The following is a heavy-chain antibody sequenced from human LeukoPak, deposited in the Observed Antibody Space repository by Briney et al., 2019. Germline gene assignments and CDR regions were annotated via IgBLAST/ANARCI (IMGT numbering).Heavy chain of an antibody. Sequence: SGGSLRLSCAASGFTFSSYAMSWVRQAPGKGLEWVSAISGSGGSTYYADSVKGRFTISRDNSKNTLYLQMNSLRAEDTAVYYCAKGYDSSGYSYFDYWGQGTLVTVSS. D-gene: IGHD3-22*01. J-gene: IGHJ4*02. CDR3: AKGYDSSGYSYFDY. V-gene: IGHV3-23*01. CDR1: GFTFSSYA. CDR2: ISGSGGST.